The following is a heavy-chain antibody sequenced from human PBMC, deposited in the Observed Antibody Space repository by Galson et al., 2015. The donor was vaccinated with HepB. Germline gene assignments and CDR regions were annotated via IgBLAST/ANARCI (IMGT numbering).Heavy chain of an antibody. CDR2: ISSSGSTI. V-gene: IGHV3-48*03. Sequence: SLRLSCAASGFTFSSYEMNWVRQAPGKGLEWVSYISSSGSTIYYADSVKGRFTISRDNAQNSLYLQMNSLRAEDTAVYYCARDQRPPGYYYDSSGRPWYFDLWGRGTLVTVSS. D-gene: IGHD3-22*01. CDR3: ARDQRPPGYYYDSSGRPWYFDL. CDR1: GFTFSSYE. J-gene: IGHJ2*01.